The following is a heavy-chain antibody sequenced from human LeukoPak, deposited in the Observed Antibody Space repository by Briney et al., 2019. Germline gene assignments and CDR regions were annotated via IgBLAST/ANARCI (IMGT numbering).Heavy chain of an antibody. Sequence: PGGSLRLSCAASGFTFSSYGMHWVRQAPGKGLEWVAFIRYDGSNKYYADSVKGRFTISRDNSKNTLYLQMNSLRAEDTAVYYCAKFSRESLYSGSYLDYWGQGTLVTVSS. CDR3: AKFSRESLYSGSYLDY. CDR1: GFTFSSYG. J-gene: IGHJ4*02. D-gene: IGHD1-26*01. V-gene: IGHV3-30*02. CDR2: IRYDGSNK.